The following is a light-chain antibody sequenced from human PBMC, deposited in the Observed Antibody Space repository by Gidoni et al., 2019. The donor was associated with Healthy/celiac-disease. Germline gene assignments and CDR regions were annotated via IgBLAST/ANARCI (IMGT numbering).Light chain of an antibody. CDR3: QQYGSSPSWT. CDR1: QSVSSSY. CDR2: GAS. V-gene: IGKV3-20*01. J-gene: IGKJ1*01. Sequence: EIVLTQSPGTLSLSPGERATLSCRASQSVSSSYLAWYQQKPCQAPRPLCYGASSRDSGIPDRFSGSGSGTDFTLTISRLEPEDFAVYYCQQYGSSPSWTFGQGTKVEIK.